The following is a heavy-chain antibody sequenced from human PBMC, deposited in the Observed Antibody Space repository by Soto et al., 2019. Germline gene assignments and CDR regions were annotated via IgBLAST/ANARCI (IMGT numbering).Heavy chain of an antibody. D-gene: IGHD1-1*01. CDR3: ASHLQLELGYYYYYYMDV. CDR1: GFTFSSYW. V-gene: IGHV3-7*01. J-gene: IGHJ6*03. CDR2: IKQDGSEK. Sequence: GGSLRLSCAASGFTFSSYWMSWVRQAPGKGLEWVANIKQDGSEKYYVDSVKGRFTISRDNAKNSLYLQMNSLRAEDTAVYYCASHLQLELGYYYYYYMDVWGKGTTVTVSS.